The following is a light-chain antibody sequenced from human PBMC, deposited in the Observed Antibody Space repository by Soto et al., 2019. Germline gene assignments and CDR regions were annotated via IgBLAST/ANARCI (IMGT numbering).Light chain of an antibody. V-gene: IGKV3-20*01. CDR1: QSVNSNY. CDR3: LQYGGLPRT. Sequence: EIVLTQSPGTLSLSPGERATLSCRATQSVNSNYLAWYQQKSGQAPRLLIYGASSRATGIPDRFSGSGSGTDFTLTITRLEPEDFAVYFCLQYGGLPRTFGQGTKVEIK. CDR2: GAS. J-gene: IGKJ1*01.